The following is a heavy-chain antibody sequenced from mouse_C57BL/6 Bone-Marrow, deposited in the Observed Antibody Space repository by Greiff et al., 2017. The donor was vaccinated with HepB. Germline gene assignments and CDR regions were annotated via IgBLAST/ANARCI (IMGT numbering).Heavy chain of an antibody. J-gene: IGHJ2*01. CDR1: GYTFTDYY. CDR3: ARTSSSPYYFDY. CDR2: INPNNGGT. Sequence: VQLKQSGPELVKPGASVKISCKASGYTFTDYYMNWVKQSHGKSLEWIGDINPNNGGTSYNQKFKGKATLTVDKSSSTAYMELRSLTSEDSAVYYCARTSSSPYYFDYWGQGTTLTVSS. D-gene: IGHD1-1*01. V-gene: IGHV1-26*01.